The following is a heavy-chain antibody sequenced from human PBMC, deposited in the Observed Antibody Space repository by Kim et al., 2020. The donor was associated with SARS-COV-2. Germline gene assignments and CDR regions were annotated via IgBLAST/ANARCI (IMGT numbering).Heavy chain of an antibody. CDR1: AFTFSGYA. V-gene: IGHV3-30*04. CDR3: ARLEGGINAFDI. J-gene: IGHJ3*02. D-gene: IGHD3-10*01. CDR2: ISYDGSNK. Sequence: GGSLRLSCAASAFTFSGYAMHWVRQAPGKGLEWVAVISYDGSNKYYADSVKGRITISRDNSKNTLYLQMNSLRVEDTAVYYCARLEGGINAFDIWGQGTMVTVSS.